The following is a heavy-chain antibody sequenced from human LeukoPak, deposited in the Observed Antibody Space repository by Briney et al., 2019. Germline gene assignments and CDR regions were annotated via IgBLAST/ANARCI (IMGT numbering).Heavy chain of an antibody. Sequence: GGSLRLSCAASGFTFSSYSMNWVRQAPGKGLEWVSYISSSGRTMYYADSVKGRFTVSGDNAKNSLYLQMNSLRAEDTAIYYCARDNYSGSRYFDHWGQGTLVTVSS. CDR2: ISSSGRTM. J-gene: IGHJ4*02. V-gene: IGHV3-48*04. CDR1: GFTFSSYS. CDR3: ARDNYSGSRYFDH. D-gene: IGHD1-26*01.